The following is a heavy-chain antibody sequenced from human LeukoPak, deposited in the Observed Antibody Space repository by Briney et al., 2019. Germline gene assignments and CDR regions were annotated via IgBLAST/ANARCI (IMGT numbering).Heavy chain of an antibody. CDR3: AREDTLAGTDNWSDP. CDR1: GGSISTYY. Sequence: PSETLSLTCTVSGGSISTYYWSWIRQPAGKGLEWIGRVYTSGNTKYNPSLKSRVTMSVDRSKKQLSLKLSSVTAADTAVYYCAREDTLAGTDNWSDPWGQGTLVTVSS. V-gene: IGHV4-4*07. CDR2: VYTSGNT. D-gene: IGHD2-15*01. J-gene: IGHJ5*02.